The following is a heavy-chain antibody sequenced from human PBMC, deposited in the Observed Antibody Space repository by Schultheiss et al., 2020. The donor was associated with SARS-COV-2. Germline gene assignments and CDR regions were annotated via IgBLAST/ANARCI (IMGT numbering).Heavy chain of an antibody. V-gene: IGHV4-59*12. D-gene: IGHD2-2*01. CDR2: IYYSGST. CDR1: GGSISSYY. CDR3: ARGEQYCSSTSCYGDWFDP. Sequence: SQTLSLTCTVSGGSISSYYWSWIRQPPGKGLEWIGYIYYSGSTNYNPSLKSRVTISVDTSKNQFSLKLSSVTAADTAVYYCARGEQYCSSTSCYGDWFDPWGQGTLVTVLL. J-gene: IGHJ5*02.